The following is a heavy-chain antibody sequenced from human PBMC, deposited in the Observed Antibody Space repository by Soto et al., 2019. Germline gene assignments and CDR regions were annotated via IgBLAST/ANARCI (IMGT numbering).Heavy chain of an antibody. CDR2: INSDGSST. Sequence: EVQLVESGGGLVQPGGSLRLSCAASGFTFSSYWMHWVRQAPGKGLVWVSRINSDGSSTSYADSVKGRFTISRDNAKNTLYLQMNSLRAEDMAVYYCAREVYDCRSGYYMYCYGMDVWGQGTTVTVSS. J-gene: IGHJ6*02. V-gene: IGHV3-74*01. CDR1: GFTFSSYW. CDR3: AREVYDCRSGYYMYCYGMDV. D-gene: IGHD3-3*01.